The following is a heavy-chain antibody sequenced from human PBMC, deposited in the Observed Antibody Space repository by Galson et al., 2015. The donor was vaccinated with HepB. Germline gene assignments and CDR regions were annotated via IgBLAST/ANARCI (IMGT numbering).Heavy chain of an antibody. CDR2: IYPGDSDT. Sequence: QSGAEVKKPGESLKISCKGSGYSFTSYWIGWVRQMPGKGLEWMGIIYPGDSDTRYSPSFQGQVTISADKSISTAYLQWSSLKASDTAMYYCARVPYCSGGSCLPNYFDYWGQGTLVTVSS. J-gene: IGHJ4*02. CDR3: ARVPYCSGGSCLPNYFDY. D-gene: IGHD2-15*01. CDR1: GYSFTSYW. V-gene: IGHV5-51*01.